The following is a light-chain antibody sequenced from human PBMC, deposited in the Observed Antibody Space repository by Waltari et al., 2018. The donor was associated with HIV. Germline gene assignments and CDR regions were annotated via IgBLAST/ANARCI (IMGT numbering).Light chain of an antibody. CDR3: QQYNNWPPVT. J-gene: IGKJ4*01. CDR1: QSVGGK. Sequence: EIVMTQSPATLSVSPGEKTSRSCRASQSVGGKLAWYQQKPGQAPRLLIYGASTRATGIPARFSGSGSGTEFTLTISSLQSEDSGVYYCQQYNNWPPVTFGGGTKVEIK. V-gene: IGKV3-15*01. CDR2: GAS.